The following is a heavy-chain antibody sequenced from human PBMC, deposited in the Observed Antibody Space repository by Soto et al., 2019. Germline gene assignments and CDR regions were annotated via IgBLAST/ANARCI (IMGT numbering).Heavy chain of an antibody. Sequence: SAKLCSKACGYTFTSYYLHWVRQAPGQGLEWMGIINPSGGSTSYAQKFQGRVTMTRDTSTSTVYMELSSLRSEDTAVYYCARVYRDYSYYFDYWGQGTLVTVSS. CDR1: GYTFTSYY. V-gene: IGHV1-46*01. CDR3: ARVYRDYSYYFDY. D-gene: IGHD4-17*01. CDR2: INPSGGST. J-gene: IGHJ4*02.